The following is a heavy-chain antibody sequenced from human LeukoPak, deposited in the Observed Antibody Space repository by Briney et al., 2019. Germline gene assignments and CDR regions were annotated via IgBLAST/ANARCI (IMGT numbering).Heavy chain of an antibody. Sequence: GGSLRLSCAASGFTFSDYYMSWIRQAPGKGLEWVSYISSSGSTIYYADSVKGRFTISRDNAKNSLYLQMNSLRAEDTAVYYCARDPALYSGSYYDIWGQGTMVTVSS. CDR1: GFTFSDYY. J-gene: IGHJ3*02. CDR3: ARDPALYSGSYYDI. D-gene: IGHD1-26*01. CDR2: ISSSGSTI. V-gene: IGHV3-11*04.